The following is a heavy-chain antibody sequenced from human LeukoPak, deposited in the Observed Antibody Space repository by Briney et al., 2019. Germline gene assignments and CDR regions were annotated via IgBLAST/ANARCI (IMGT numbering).Heavy chain of an antibody. CDR3: AREGSTSGTNWFDP. D-gene: IGHD3-10*01. J-gene: IGHJ5*02. V-gene: IGHV4-39*07. Sequence: TSETLSLTCTVSGGSISSSSYYWGWIRQPPGKGLEWIGSIYHSGSTYYNPSLKSRVTISVDTSKNQFSLKLTSVTAADTAVYYCAREGSTSGTNWFDPWGQGTLVTVSS. CDR1: GGSISSSSYY. CDR2: IYHSGST.